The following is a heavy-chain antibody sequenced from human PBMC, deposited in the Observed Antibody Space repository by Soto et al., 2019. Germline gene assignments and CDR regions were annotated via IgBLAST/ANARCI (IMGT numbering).Heavy chain of an antibody. V-gene: IGHV1-69*13. CDR1: GGTFSSYA. CDR2: IIPIFGTA. D-gene: IGHD3-22*01. Sequence: SVKVSCKASGGTFSSYAIGWVRQAPGQGLEWMGGIIPIFGTANYAQKFQGRVTITADESTSTAYMELSSLRSEDTAVYYCARAYYYDSSGYFSAGFDIWGQGTMVTVSS. CDR3: ARAYYYDSSGYFSAGFDI. J-gene: IGHJ3*02.